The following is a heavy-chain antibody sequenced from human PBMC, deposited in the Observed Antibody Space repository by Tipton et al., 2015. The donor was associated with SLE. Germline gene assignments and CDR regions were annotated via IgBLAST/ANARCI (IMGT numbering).Heavy chain of an antibody. V-gene: IGHV4-61*02. CDR1: GGSVSSGFYY. CDR3: ARSHSSGRDYYYYMDG. CDR2: SNTSGTT. D-gene: IGHD6-19*01. J-gene: IGHJ6*03. Sequence: TLSLTCSVSGGSVSSGFYYWSWIRQPAGKGLEWIGRSNTSGTTNYNPALKRRVTISLDTSRNHFSLRLSSVTAADTAVYYCARSHSSGRDYYYYMDGWGNGTTFTVA.